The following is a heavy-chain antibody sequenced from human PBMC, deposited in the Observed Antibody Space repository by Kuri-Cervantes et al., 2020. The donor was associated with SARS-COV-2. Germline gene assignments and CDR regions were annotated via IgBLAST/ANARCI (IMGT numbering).Heavy chain of an antibody. V-gene: IGHV4-34*01. CDR2: INHSGST. D-gene: IGHD3-10*01. CDR3: ARDLWFGQSSMGADDYYMDV. Sequence: ESLKISCGASGFTFSSYSMNWVRQAPGKGLEWIGEINHSGSTNYNPSLKSRVTISVDTSKNQFSLRLSSVTAADTAVYYCARDLWFGQSSMGADDYYMDVWGKGTTVTVSS. J-gene: IGHJ6*03. CDR1: GFTFSSYS.